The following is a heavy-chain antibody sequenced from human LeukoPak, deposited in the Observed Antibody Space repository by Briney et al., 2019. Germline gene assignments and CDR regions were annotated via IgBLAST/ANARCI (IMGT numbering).Heavy chain of an antibody. CDR3: ARLHDYYWYFDL. Sequence: GASVKVSCKASGYTFIRNHIHWVRQASGQGLEWMGIINPSGGSTTYAQKFQGRVTMTRDTSTSTVYMELSSLRSEDTAVYYCARLHDYYWYFDLWGRGTLVTVSS. CDR1: GYTFIRNH. D-gene: IGHD5-12*01. J-gene: IGHJ2*01. V-gene: IGHV1-46*01. CDR2: INPSGGST.